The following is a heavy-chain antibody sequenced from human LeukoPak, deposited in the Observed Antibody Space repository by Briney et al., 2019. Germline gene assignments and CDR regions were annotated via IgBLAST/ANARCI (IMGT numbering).Heavy chain of an antibody. CDR1: GFTFTNYA. V-gene: IGHV3-30-3*01. CDR2: ISVDGSNK. D-gene: IGHD6-13*01. Sequence: GSLRLSCAASGFTFTNYAMHWVRQAPGKGLEWVAVISVDGSNKFYAGSVRGRCTISRDNSKNTMSLQMDSLRGEDTAVYYCARDPRTSSTSRNYFESWGQGTLVTVSS. J-gene: IGHJ4*02. CDR3: ARDPRTSSTSRNYFES.